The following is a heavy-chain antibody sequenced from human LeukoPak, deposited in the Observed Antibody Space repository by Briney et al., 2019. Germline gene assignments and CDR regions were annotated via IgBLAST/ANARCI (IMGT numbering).Heavy chain of an antibody. CDR1: GYSISSGYY. CDR3: ARDYYDSSGYRGGDFDY. CDR2: IYYSGST. J-gene: IGHJ4*02. V-gene: IGHV4-38-2*02. D-gene: IGHD3-22*01. Sequence: SETLSLTCTVSGYSISSGYYWGWIRQPPGKGLEWIGSIYYSGSTYYNPSLKSRVTISVDTSKNQFSLKLSSVTAADTAVYYCARDYYDSSGYRGGDFDYWGQGTLVTVSS.